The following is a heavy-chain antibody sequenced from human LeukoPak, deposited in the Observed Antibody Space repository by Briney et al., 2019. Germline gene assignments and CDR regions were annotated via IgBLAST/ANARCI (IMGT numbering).Heavy chain of an antibody. CDR3: AKFSSEYCSGGSCYSVGAFDI. V-gene: IGHV3-30*02. CDR2: IRYDGSNK. Sequence: GGSPRLSCAASGFTFSSYGMHWVRQAPGKGLEWVAFIRYDGSNKYYADSVKGRFTISRDNSKNTLYLQMNSLRAEDTAVYYCAKFSSEYCSGGSCYSVGAFDIWGQGTMVTVSS. D-gene: IGHD2-15*01. J-gene: IGHJ3*02. CDR1: GFTFSSYG.